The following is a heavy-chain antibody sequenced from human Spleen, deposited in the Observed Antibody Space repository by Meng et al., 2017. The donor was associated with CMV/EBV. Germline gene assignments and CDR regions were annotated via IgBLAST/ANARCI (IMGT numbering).Heavy chain of an antibody. Sequence: GGSLRLSCAASGFTFSSFGMYWARQAPGKGLEWVAVIRYDGSNKYYVDSVKGRFTISRDNSKNTLYLQMNSLRPEDTAVYYCARPRNSSSWDFDYYYGMDVWGQGTTVTVSS. CDR2: IRYDGSNK. CDR1: GFTFSSFG. J-gene: IGHJ6*02. D-gene: IGHD6-13*01. CDR3: ARPRNSSSWDFDYYYGMDV. V-gene: IGHV3-30*02.